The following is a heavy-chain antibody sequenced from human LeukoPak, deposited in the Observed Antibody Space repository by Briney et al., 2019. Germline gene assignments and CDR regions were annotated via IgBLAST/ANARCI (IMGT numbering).Heavy chain of an antibody. CDR3: AKGSLGSWYYFDY. J-gene: IGHJ4*02. V-gene: IGHV3-23*01. Sequence: LRLSCAASGFTYGTSAMRWVRQAPGKGPEWVSTFGRSGSDTYYSDSVKGRFTIFRDNSKNTLYLQMNSLRDEHTAVYYCAKGSLGSWYYFDYWGQGTLVTVSS. D-gene: IGHD6-13*01. CDR2: FGRSGSDT. CDR1: GFTYGTSA.